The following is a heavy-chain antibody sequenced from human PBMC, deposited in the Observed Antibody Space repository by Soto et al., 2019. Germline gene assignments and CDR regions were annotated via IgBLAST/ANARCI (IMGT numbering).Heavy chain of an antibody. CDR3: GGRRYHDAGAFYDGDY. CDR2: VYHSGIR. J-gene: IGHJ4*02. V-gene: IGHV4-34*01. D-gene: IGHD2-8*02. CDR1: GASITHFY. Sequence: QVQVQQSGGGLVKPSETLSLTCAVSGASITHFYWGWIRQPPGKGLEWLGEVYHSGIRNYNPSLKSRSDLSLDPSTNNDSLGLHSATAEETAAYYCGGRRYHDAGAFYDGDYWGQGSLVTVSS.